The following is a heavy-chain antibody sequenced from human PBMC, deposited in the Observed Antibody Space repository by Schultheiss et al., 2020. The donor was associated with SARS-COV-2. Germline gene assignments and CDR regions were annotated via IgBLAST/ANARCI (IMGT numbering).Heavy chain of an antibody. CDR3: ARDFPAWSVWGSYRYYFDY. V-gene: IGHV1-2*06. CDR2: INPNSGGT. CDR1: GYTFTGYY. Sequence: ASVKVSCKASGYTFTGYYMHWVRQAPGQGLEWMGRINPNSGGTNYAQKFQGRVTMTRDTSISTAYMELSSLRSDDTAVYYCARDFPAWSVWGSYRYYFDYWGQGTLVTVSS. D-gene: IGHD3-16*02. J-gene: IGHJ4*02.